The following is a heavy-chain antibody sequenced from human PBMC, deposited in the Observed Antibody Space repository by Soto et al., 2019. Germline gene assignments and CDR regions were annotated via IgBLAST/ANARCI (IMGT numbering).Heavy chain of an antibody. CDR3: ARFLVRYSSGWPNYYYYGMDV. CDR1: GFTFSSYG. CDR2: IWYDGSNK. Sequence: GGFLRLSCAASGFTFSSYGMHWVRQAPGKGLEWVAVIWYDGSNKYYADSVKGRFTISRDNSKNTLYLQMNSLRAEDTAVYYCARFLVRYSSGWPNYYYYGMDVWGQGTTVTVSS. J-gene: IGHJ6*02. V-gene: IGHV3-33*01. D-gene: IGHD6-19*01.